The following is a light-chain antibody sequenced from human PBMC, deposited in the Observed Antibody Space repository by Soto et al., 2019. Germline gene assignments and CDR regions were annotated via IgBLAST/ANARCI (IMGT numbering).Light chain of an antibody. Sequence: EIVLTQSPGTLSLYPGERATLSCRASQSVSSSYLAWYQQKPGQAPRLLIYGASSRATGIPDRFSGSGSGTDFTLTISRLEPEDFAVYYCQQYGSSPYTFGPGDQAGDQT. J-gene: IGKJ2*01. V-gene: IGKV3-20*01. CDR1: QSVSSSY. CDR2: GAS. CDR3: QQYGSSPYT.